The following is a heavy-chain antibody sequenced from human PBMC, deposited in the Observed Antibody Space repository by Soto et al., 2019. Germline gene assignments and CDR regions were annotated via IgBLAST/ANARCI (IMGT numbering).Heavy chain of an antibody. V-gene: IGHV3-53*01. CDR3: APARGGGGY. D-gene: IGHD3-10*01. CDR1: GFTVSNNY. Sequence: EVQLVESGGGLIQPGGSLRLSCAVSGFTVSNNYMSWVRQAPGKGLEGVSVIYSGGYTAYGDSVKGRFTISRDNSKNTLTHKKNTGGAADTAVFSGAPARGGGGYWGQGTLVTVSS. J-gene: IGHJ4*02. CDR2: IYSGGYT.